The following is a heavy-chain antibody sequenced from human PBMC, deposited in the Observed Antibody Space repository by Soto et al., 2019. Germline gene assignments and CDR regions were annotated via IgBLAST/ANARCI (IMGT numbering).Heavy chain of an antibody. V-gene: IGHV3-15*07. J-gene: IGHJ4*02. Sequence: GGSLRLSCTAYDFIFTNAWLNWVRQAPGKGLEWVGRIKSKSDGGTTDYAAPVKGRFTISRDDSKNTLYLQMSSLKTEDTAVYYCTMDPPPQSSAIGYWGQGTLVTVSS. D-gene: IGHD1-26*01. CDR3: TMDPPPQSSAIGY. CDR1: DFIFTNAW. CDR2: IKSKSDGGTT.